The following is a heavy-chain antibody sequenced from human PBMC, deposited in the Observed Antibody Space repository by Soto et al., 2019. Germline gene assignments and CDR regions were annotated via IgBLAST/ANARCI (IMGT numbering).Heavy chain of an antibody. CDR1: GFTFSSYG. V-gene: IGHV3-33*01. D-gene: IGHD2-2*01. Sequence: GGSLRLSCAASGFTFSSYGMHWVRQAPGKGLEWVAVIWYDGSNKYYADSVKGRFTISRDNSKNTLYLQMNSLRAEDTAVYYCARVWGGYCSSTSCYLFDYWGQGTLVTVSS. CDR3: ARVWGGYCSSTSCYLFDY. CDR2: IWYDGSNK. J-gene: IGHJ4*02.